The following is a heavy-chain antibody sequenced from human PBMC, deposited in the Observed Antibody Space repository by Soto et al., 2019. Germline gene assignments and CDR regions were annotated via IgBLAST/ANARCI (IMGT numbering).Heavy chain of an antibody. CDR3: ARDQLEGNWFDP. V-gene: IGHV4-30-2*01. CDR2: IYHSGST. Sequence: SDTLSLTCAVYGGSISSLFYSWNWIRQPPGKGLEWIGYIYHSGSTLYNPSLKSRVTISVDKSKNQFSLKLTSVTAADTAVYYCARDQLEGNWFDPWGQGTLVTVSS. D-gene: IGHD1-1*01. J-gene: IGHJ5*02. CDR1: GGSISSLFYS.